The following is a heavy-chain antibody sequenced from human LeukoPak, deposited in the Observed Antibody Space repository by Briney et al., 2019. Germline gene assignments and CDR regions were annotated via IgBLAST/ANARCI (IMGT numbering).Heavy chain of an antibody. D-gene: IGHD2-15*01. V-gene: IGHV1-8*03. CDR1: GYTFNSYD. J-gene: IGHJ4*02. CDR2: MNPNSGNT. CDR3: ARGLRYCSGGSCYSPLGY. Sequence: ASVKVSCKASGYTFNSYDINWVRQATGQGLEWMGWMNPNSGNTGYAQKFQGRVTITRNTSISTAYMELRSLRSDDTAVYYCARGLRYCSGGSCYSPLGYWGQGTLVTVSS.